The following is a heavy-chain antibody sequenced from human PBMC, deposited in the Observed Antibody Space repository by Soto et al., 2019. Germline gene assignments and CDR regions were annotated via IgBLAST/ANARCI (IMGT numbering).Heavy chain of an antibody. J-gene: IGHJ4*02. CDR1: GFNFDDYT. Sequence: PGGSLRLSCVVSGFNFDDYTMHWVRQVPGKGLEWVSGITWQSDIVDYADSVKGRFTISRDNAKMSLYLQMNSLRPEDTAFYYCAKDKGAYFYDTTGYLDHWGQGALVTVSS. V-gene: IGHV3-9*01. D-gene: IGHD3-22*01. CDR3: AKDKGAYFYDTTGYLDH. CDR2: ITWQSDIV.